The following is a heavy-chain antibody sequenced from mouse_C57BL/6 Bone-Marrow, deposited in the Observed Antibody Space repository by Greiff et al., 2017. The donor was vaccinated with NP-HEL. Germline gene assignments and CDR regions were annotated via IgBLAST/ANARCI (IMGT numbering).Heavy chain of an antibody. V-gene: IGHV5-6*01. J-gene: IGHJ3*01. CDR1: GFTFSSYG. CDR2: ISSGGSYT. CDR3: GRTYDYDDAWYAK. D-gene: IGHD2-4*01. Sequence: EVQRVESGGDLVKPGGSLKLSCAASGFTFSSYGMSWVRQTPDKRLEWVATISSGGSYTYYPDSVQGRFPISRDNAKNTMYLQMSSLKSEDTAMYYCGRTYDYDDAWYAKWGQGTLVTVSA.